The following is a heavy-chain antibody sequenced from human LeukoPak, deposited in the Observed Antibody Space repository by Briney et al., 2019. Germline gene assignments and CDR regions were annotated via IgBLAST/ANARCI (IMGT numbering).Heavy chain of an antibody. CDR2: FTAYGGT. D-gene: IGHD4-23*01. V-gene: IGHV3-23*01. CDR1: GFIFSDHS. CDR3: AKGSTGGKVDWFDP. J-gene: IGHJ5*02. Sequence: GGSLRLSCAASGFIFSDHSMMWGRRAPGKGLQWVATFTAYGGTYYAASVKGRFAISRDNSRDTVSLYMNSLRVEDTAMYYCAKGSTGGKVDWFDPWGPGTLVTVSS.